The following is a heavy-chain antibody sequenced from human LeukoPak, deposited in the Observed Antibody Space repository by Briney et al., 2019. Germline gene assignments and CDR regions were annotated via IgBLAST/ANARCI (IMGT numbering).Heavy chain of an antibody. CDR3: ATSPRQTTVIRGGVYH. J-gene: IGHJ4*02. D-gene: IGHD4-11*01. CDR1: GYTFSGYY. CDR2: INPYSGGT. V-gene: IGHV1-2*02. Sequence: GASVKVSCKASGYTFSGYYMHWVRQAPGQGLEWMGWINPYSGGTKSAQKFQGRVTMTRDMSISTAYMELSRLRSDDTAVYYCATSPRQTTVIRGGVYHWGQGTLVTVSS.